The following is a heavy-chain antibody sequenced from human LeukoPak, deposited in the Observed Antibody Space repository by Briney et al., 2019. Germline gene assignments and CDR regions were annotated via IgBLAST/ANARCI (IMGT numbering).Heavy chain of an antibody. Sequence: ASVKVSCKASGGTFSSYAISWVRQAPGQGLEWMGRIIPILGIANYAQKFQGRVTITADKSTSTAYMELSSLRSEDTAVYYCARVRNRVAAAGTDFDYWGQGTLVTVSS. V-gene: IGHV1-69*04. CDR3: ARVRNRVAAAGTDFDY. J-gene: IGHJ4*02. CDR1: GGTFSSYA. D-gene: IGHD6-13*01. CDR2: IIPILGIA.